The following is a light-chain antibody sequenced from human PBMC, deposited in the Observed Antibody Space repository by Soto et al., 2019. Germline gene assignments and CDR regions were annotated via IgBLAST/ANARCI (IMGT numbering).Light chain of an antibody. CDR3: QQSYRPLT. J-gene: IGKJ4*01. CDR2: AAS. V-gene: IGKV1-39*01. CDR1: QSISSY. Sequence: DIQMTQSPSSLSASVGDRVTITCRASQSISSYLNCYQQKPGKAPTLLIYAASSLQSGVPARFSGSGSGTDFTLNISSLQPEDFATYYCQQSYRPLTVGGGTKVEIQ.